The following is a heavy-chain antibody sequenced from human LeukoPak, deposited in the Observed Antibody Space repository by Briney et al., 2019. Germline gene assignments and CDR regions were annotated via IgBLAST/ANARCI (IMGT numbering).Heavy chain of an antibody. D-gene: IGHD2-8*01. CDR2: ISGSGGST. V-gene: IGHV3-23*01. Sequence: GGSLRLSCAASGFTFSSYGMNWVRQAPGKGLEWVSGISGSGGSTDYADSVKGRFTISRDNSKSTMYLQMNSLRAEDTATYYCAKDGKRRYCTNGVCRTSFYFYGMDVWGHGTTATVSS. J-gene: IGHJ6*02. CDR1: GFTFSSYG. CDR3: AKDGKRRYCTNGVCRTSFYFYGMDV.